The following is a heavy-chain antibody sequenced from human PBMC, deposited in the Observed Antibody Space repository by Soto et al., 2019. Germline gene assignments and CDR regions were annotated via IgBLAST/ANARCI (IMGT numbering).Heavy chain of an antibody. CDR2: IYSGGST. Sequence: EVQLVESGGGLVQPGGSLRLSCAASGFTVSSNYMSWVRQAPGKGLEWVSVIYSGGSTYYADSVKGRFTISRHNSKTALYLQMNSLRAEDTAVYYCARSPGDGVLDYWGQGTLVTVSS. CDR3: ARSPGDGVLDY. V-gene: IGHV3-53*04. J-gene: IGHJ4*02. CDR1: GFTVSSNY.